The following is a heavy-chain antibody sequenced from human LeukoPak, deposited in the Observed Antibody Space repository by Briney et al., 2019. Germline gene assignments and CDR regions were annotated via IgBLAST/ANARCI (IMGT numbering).Heavy chain of an antibody. CDR2: INHSGST. J-gene: IGHJ3*02. D-gene: IGHD2-2*01. CDR1: GGSFSGYY. V-gene: IGHV4-34*01. CDR3: ARASSSVFRDAFDI. Sequence: SSETLSLTCAVYGGSFSGYYWSWIRQPPGKGLEWIGEINHSGSTNYNPSLKSRVTISVDTSKNQFSLKLSSVTAADTAVYYCARASSSVFRDAFDIWGQGTMVTVSS.